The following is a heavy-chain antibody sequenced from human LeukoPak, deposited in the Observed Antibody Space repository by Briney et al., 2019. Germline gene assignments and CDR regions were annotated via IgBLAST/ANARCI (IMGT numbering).Heavy chain of an antibody. CDR1: GSTFSNYW. CDR3: ARDNGVVHGVYYMDV. V-gene: IGHV3-7*01. Sequence: SGGSLRLSCAASGSTFSNYWMTWVRQAPGKGLEWVADIKQDGSEKLYVNSVRGRFTISRDNAKMSLFLQMNSLRAEDTAVYYCARDNGVVHGVYYMDVWGKGTTVTVS. J-gene: IGHJ6*03. CDR2: IKQDGSEK. D-gene: IGHD3-3*01.